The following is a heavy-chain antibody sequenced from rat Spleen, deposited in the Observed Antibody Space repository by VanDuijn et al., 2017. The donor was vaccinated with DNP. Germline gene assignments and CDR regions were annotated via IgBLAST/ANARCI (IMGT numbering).Heavy chain of an antibody. J-gene: IGHJ4*01. CDR3: ARHIGTTSYYALDA. V-gene: IGHV5-7*01. Sequence: EVQLVESGGGLVQPGRSMKLSCAASGFTFSDYAMAWVRQAPKKGLEWVATISYDGSRTYSRDSVKGRFTISRDNAKLTLFLQMDSLRSEDTATYYCARHIGTTSYYALDAWGQGTSVTVSS. CDR2: ISYDGSRT. CDR1: GFTFSDYA. D-gene: IGHD1-5*01.